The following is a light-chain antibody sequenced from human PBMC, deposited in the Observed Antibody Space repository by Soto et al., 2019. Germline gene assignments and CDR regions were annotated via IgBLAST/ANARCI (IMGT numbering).Light chain of an antibody. Sequence: DIQMTQSPSTLSASVGDRVTITCRASQSISSWLAWYQQKPGKAPKLLIYKASSLESGVPSRFSGSGSGTESSLTISSLQPDDFATYYCQQSNSYPVTFGQGTKLEIK. J-gene: IGKJ2*01. CDR1: QSISSW. CDR3: QQSNSYPVT. CDR2: KAS. V-gene: IGKV1-5*03.